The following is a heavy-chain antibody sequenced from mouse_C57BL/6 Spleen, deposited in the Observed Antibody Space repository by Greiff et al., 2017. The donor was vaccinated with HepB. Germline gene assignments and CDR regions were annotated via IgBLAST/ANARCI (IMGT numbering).Heavy chain of an antibody. CDR3: ARSWGGY. D-gene: IGHD4-1*01. J-gene: IGHJ2*01. V-gene: IGHV14-2*01. CDR2: IDPEDGET. Sequence: VHVKQSGAELVKPGASVKLSCTASGFNIKDYYMHWVKQRTEQGLEWIGRIDPEDGETKYAAKFQGKATITADTSSNTAYLQLSSLTSEDAAVYFCARSWGGYWGQGTTVTVSS. CDR1: GFNIKDYY.